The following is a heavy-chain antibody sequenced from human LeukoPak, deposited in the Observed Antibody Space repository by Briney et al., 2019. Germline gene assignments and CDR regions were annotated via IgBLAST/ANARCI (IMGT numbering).Heavy chain of an antibody. CDR2: ISGSGGST. CDR1: GFTFSSYA. Sequence: GGSLRLSCAASGFTFSSYAMSWVRQAPGKGLEWVSGISGSGGSTYYADSVKGRFTISRDNAKNSLYLQMNSLRAEDTAVYYCARPSVRGDYWGQGTLVTVSS. CDR3: ARPSVRGDY. J-gene: IGHJ4*02. V-gene: IGHV3-23*01. D-gene: IGHD3-10*01.